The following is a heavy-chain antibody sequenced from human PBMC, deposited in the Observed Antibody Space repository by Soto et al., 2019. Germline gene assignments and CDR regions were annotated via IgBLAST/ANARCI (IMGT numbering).Heavy chain of an antibody. Sequence: GGSLRLCCAASGFTVSSDYMSWVRQAQGKGLEWVSVIYSGGSTYYADSVKGRFTISRDNSKNTLYLQMNSLRAEDTAVYYCARVAGYSSGWPYDAFDIWGQGTMVTVSS. CDR3: ARVAGYSSGWPYDAFDI. J-gene: IGHJ3*02. CDR2: IYSGGST. CDR1: GFTVSSDY. V-gene: IGHV3-53*01. D-gene: IGHD6-19*01.